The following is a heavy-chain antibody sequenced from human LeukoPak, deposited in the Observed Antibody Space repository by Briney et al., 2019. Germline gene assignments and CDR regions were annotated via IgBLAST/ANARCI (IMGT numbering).Heavy chain of an antibody. CDR1: GDSVSSNSAA. D-gene: IGHD6-19*01. V-gene: IGHV6-1*01. Sequence: SQTLSLTCAISGDSVSSNSAAWNWIRQSPSRGLEWLGRTYYRSKWYNEYAVSVKGRITIDPDTSKNQFSLQLNSLTPDDTAVHYCANLCSSGCRDGDYWGQGTLVTVSS. CDR2: TYYRSKWYN. CDR3: ANLCSSGCRDGDY. J-gene: IGHJ4*02.